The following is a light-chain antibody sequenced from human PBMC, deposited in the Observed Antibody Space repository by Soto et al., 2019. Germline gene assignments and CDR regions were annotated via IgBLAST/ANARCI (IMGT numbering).Light chain of an antibody. CDR1: QSISSW. Sequence: DIQMTQYPSTLSASVVDRVTITCRASQSISSWLAWYQQKPGKAPKLLIYDASSLESGVPSRFSGSGSGTEFTLTISSLQPDDFATYYCQQYNSYSRTFGQGTKVDIK. J-gene: IGKJ1*01. CDR3: QQYNSYSRT. V-gene: IGKV1-5*01. CDR2: DAS.